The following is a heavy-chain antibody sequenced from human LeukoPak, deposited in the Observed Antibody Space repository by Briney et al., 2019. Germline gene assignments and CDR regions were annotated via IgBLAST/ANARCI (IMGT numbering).Heavy chain of an antibody. CDR3: ARRMQDYYGMDV. CDR2: IHPGDSDT. D-gene: IGHD2-8*01. J-gene: IGHJ6*02. V-gene: IGHV5-51*01. Sequence: GESLKISCKGSGYSFISYWIGWVRQTPGKGLEWMGIIHPGDSDTKYSPSFQGQVTFSADKSINTAYLQWSSLKASDTAIYYCARRMQDYYGMDVWGQGTTVTVSS. CDR1: GYSFISYW.